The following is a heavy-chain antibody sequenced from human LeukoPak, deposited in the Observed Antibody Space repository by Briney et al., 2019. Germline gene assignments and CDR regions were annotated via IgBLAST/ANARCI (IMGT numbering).Heavy chain of an antibody. CDR1: GFTFSDHY. CDR2: INWNGGST. V-gene: IGHV3-20*01. CDR3: ARGAVVTHYYYMDV. J-gene: IGHJ6*03. Sequence: SGGSLRLSCAASGFTFSDHYMDWVRQAPGKGLEWVSGINWNGGSTGYADSVKGRFTISRDNAKNSLYLQMNSLRAEDTALYHCARGAVVTHYYYMDVWGKGTTVTVSS. D-gene: IGHD4-23*01.